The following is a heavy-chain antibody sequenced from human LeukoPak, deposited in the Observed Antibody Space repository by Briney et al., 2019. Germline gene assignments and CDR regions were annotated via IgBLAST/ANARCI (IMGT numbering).Heavy chain of an antibody. Sequence: SGGSLRLSCAASGFTFSSYAMSWVRQAPGKGLEWVANIKEDGSEKYYVDSVKGRFTISRDNAKNSLYLQMNSLRAEDTAVYYCVREFSGEYDYWGQGTLVTVSS. V-gene: IGHV3-7*01. CDR3: VREFSGEYDY. D-gene: IGHD3-10*01. CDR2: IKEDGSEK. CDR1: GFTFSSYA. J-gene: IGHJ4*02.